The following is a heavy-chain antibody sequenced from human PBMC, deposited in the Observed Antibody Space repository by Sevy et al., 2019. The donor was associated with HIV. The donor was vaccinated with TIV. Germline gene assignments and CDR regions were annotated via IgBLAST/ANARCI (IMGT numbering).Heavy chain of an antibody. Sequence: GGSLRLSCAASEFTFSSYGMHWVRQAPGKGLEWVAVIWYDGSNKYYADSVKGRFTISRDNSKNTLYLQMNSLRAEDTAVYYCARGARRSPLDYWGQGTLVTVSS. CDR1: EFTFSSYG. V-gene: IGHV3-33*01. CDR3: ARGARRSPLDY. CDR2: IWYDGSNK. J-gene: IGHJ4*02.